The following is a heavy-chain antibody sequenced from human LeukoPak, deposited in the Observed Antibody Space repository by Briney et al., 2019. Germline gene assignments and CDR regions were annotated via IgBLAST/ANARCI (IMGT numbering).Heavy chain of an antibody. CDR3: ARGPPYGSRSGYFDY. D-gene: IGHD3-10*01. CDR2: VKKDASEK. V-gene: IGHV3-7*01. J-gene: IGHJ4*02. CDR1: GFTFSNNW. Sequence: PGGSLRLSCAASGFTFSNNWMTWVRQAPGKGLEWVASVKKDASEKYYVDSVKGRFTISRDNAKNSLYLQMNSLRVEDTAVYYCARGPPYGSRSGYFDYWGQGTLVTVSS.